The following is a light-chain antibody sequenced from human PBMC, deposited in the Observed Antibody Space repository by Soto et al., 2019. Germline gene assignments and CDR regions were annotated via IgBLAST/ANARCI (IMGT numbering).Light chain of an antibody. V-gene: IGLV2-14*01. Sequence: QSVLTQPASVSGSPGQSITISCTGSNSDIGRYDHVSWYQHHPGRAPKLLISEVTKRPSGISDRFSGSKSGYTASLTISGLQAEDEADYYCNSYAGSYTLYVFGTGTKLTVL. J-gene: IGLJ1*01. CDR2: EVT. CDR1: NSDIGRYDH. CDR3: NSYAGSYTLYV.